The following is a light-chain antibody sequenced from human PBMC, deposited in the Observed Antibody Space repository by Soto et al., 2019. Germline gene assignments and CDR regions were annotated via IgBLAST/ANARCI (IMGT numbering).Light chain of an antibody. CDR3: SSYTSSSILYV. J-gene: IGLJ1*01. CDR1: SSDVGGYNY. Sequence: QSVLTQPASVSGSPGQSITISCTGTSSDVGGYNYVSWYQQHPGKAPKLMIYDVSNRPSGVSNRFSGSKSGNTASLTISGLQAEDEADYYCSSYTSSSILYVFGTGTDLTVL. V-gene: IGLV2-14*01. CDR2: DVS.